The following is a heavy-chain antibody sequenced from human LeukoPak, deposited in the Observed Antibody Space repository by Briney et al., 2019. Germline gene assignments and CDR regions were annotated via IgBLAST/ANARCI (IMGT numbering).Heavy chain of an antibody. CDR2: IYHSGST. V-gene: IGHV4-30-2*01. CDR1: GGSISSGGYS. Sequence: SQTLSLTCAVSGGSISSGGYSWSWIRQPPGKGLEWIGDIYHSGSTYYNPSLKSRVTISVDRSKNQFSLKLSSVTAADTAVYYCARSYDSGAFDIWGQGTMVTVSS. D-gene: IGHD5-12*01. J-gene: IGHJ3*02. CDR3: ARSYDSGAFDI.